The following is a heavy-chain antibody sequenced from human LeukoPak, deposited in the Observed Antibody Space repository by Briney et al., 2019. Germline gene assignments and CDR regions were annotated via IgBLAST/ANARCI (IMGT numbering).Heavy chain of an antibody. CDR3: AKRSGQQLVLFAIDY. CDR2: ISGSGGST. Sequence: PGGSLRLSCAVSGFNFRDHWMDWVRQAPGKGLEWVSAISGSGGSTYYADSVKGRFTISRDNSKNTLYLQMNSLRAEDTAVYYCAKRSGQQLVLFAIDYWGQGTLVTVSS. D-gene: IGHD6-13*01. V-gene: IGHV3-23*01. J-gene: IGHJ4*02. CDR1: GFNFRDHW.